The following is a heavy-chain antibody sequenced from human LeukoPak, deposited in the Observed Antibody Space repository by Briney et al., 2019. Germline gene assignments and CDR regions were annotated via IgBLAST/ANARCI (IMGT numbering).Heavy chain of an antibody. CDR2: IIPILGIA. CDR3: ALIGDHAWFDP. V-gene: IGHV1-69*04. J-gene: IGHJ5*02. Sequence: SVKVSCKASGGTFSSYAISWVRQAPGQGLEWMGKIIPILGIANYAQKFQGRVTITADKSTSTAYMELSSLRSEDTAVYYCALIGDHAWFDPWGQGTLVTVSS. D-gene: IGHD3-10*01. CDR1: GGTFSSYA.